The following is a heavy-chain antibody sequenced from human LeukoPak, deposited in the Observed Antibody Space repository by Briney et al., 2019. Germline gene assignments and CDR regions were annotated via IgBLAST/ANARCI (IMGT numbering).Heavy chain of an antibody. D-gene: IGHD6-19*01. Sequence: ASVKVSCKASGYTFTSYAMHWVRQAPGQRLEWMGWINVGNGNTKYSQKFQGRVTITRDTSASTAYMELSSLRSEDTAVYYCAREAVAGPFDYWGQGTLVTVSS. CDR3: AREAVAGPFDY. V-gene: IGHV1-3*01. J-gene: IGHJ4*02. CDR1: GYTFTSYA. CDR2: INVGNGNT.